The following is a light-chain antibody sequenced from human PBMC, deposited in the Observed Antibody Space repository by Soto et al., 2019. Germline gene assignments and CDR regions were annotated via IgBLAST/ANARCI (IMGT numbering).Light chain of an antibody. CDR3: ATWHDSFYV. CDR2: TNN. Sequence: QSVLTQPPSASGSPGQRVIVSCSGSTSDIGTSAVNWFQHLPGTAPKLLIYTNNQRPSGVPDRFSGSKSGTSASLAISGLQSEDEADYYCATWHDSFYVFGTGTKLTVL. J-gene: IGLJ1*01. V-gene: IGLV1-44*01. CDR1: TSDIGTSA.